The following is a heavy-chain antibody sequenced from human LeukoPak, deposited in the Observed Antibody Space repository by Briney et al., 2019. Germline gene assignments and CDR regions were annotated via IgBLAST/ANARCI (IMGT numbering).Heavy chain of an antibody. J-gene: IGHJ4*02. V-gene: IGHV1-18*01. D-gene: IGHD5-12*01. Sequence: GASVKVSCTASGYTFINYGVTWVRQAPGQGLEWMGWISASNGNTNYAQKLQGRVIMTTETSTSTAYMELRSLRSDDTAVYYCARALSRGYSGYDYGLGYWGQGTLVTVSS. CDR3: ARALSRGYSGYDYGLGY. CDR2: ISASNGNT. CDR1: GYTFINYG.